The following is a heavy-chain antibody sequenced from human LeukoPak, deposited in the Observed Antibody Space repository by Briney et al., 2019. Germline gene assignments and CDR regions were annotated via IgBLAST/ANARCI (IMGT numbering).Heavy chain of an antibody. CDR3: ARRSSPPEDY. J-gene: IGHJ4*02. Sequence: GGSLRLSCAASGFTFSSYSMNWVRQAPGEGLEWVSYISSSSTIYYADSVKGRFTISRDNAKNSLYLQMNSLRAEDTAVYYCARRSSPPEDYWGQGTLVTVSS. CDR2: ISSSSTI. V-gene: IGHV3-48*01. CDR1: GFTFSSYS. D-gene: IGHD6-6*01.